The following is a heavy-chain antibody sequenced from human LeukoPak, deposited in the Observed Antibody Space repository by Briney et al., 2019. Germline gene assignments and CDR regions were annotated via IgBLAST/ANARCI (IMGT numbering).Heavy chain of an antibody. CDR3: ARDRPRGYSYGYERHYFDY. D-gene: IGHD5-18*01. V-gene: IGHV1-69*05. CDR2: IIPIFGTA. Sequence: ASVKVSCKASGGTFSSYAISWVRQAPGQGLEWMGGIIPIFGTANYAQKLQGRVTMTTDTSTSTAYMELRSLRSDDTAVYYCARDRPRGYSYGYERHYFDYWGQGTLVTVSS. J-gene: IGHJ4*02. CDR1: GGTFSSYA.